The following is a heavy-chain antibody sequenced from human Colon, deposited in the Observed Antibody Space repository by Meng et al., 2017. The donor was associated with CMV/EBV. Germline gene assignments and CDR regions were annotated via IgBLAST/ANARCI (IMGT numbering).Heavy chain of an antibody. CDR2: ISYDGSNK. D-gene: IGHD2-2*01. CDR3: ATSRQKYCSSTSCYYYYYGMDV. V-gene: IGHV3-30*04. Sequence: GESLKISCAASGFTFSGYAMHWVRQAPGKGLEWVAVISYDGSNKYYADSVKGRFTISRDNSKNTLYLQMNSLRAEDTAVYYCATSRQKYCSSTSCYYYYYGMDVWGQGTTVTVSS. J-gene: IGHJ6*02. CDR1: GFTFSGYA.